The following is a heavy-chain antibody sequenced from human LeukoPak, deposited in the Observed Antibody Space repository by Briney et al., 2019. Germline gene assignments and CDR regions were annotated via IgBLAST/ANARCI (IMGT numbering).Heavy chain of an antibody. CDR1: GYTFTSYG. D-gene: IGHD1-26*01. V-gene: IGHV1-18*01. J-gene: IGHJ4*02. CDR2: ISAYNGNT. CDR3: ARDAKWELLNYFDY. Sequence: ASVKVSCKASGYTFTSYGISWVRQAPGQGLEWMGWISAYNGNTNYAQKLQGRVTMTTDTSTSTAYMELRSLRSDDTAVYYCARDAKWELLNYFDYWGQGTLVTVSS.